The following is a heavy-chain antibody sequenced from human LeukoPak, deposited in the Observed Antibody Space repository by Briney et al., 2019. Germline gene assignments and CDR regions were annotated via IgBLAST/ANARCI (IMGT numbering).Heavy chain of an antibody. CDR2: IIPIFGTP. CDR1: GGTFSGYA. Sequence: GPSVKVSCKASGGTFSGYAISRVRQAPGQGLEWMGRIIPIFGTPNYAQKFQGRVTITADNSTTTAYMELSSLRSEDTAVYYCARSPTGRSWFDPWGQGTLVTVSS. CDR3: ARSPTGRSWFDP. D-gene: IGHD1-1*01. V-gene: IGHV1-69*06. J-gene: IGHJ5*02.